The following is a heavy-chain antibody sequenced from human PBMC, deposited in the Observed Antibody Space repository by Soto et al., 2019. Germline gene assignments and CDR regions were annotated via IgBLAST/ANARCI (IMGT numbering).Heavy chain of an antibody. CDR3: ARSYDFWSPDYGMEG. V-gene: IGHV3-48*03. CDR2: ISSSGSTI. CDR1: GFTFSSYE. D-gene: IGHD3-3*01. Sequence: GRSLRLSCAASGFTFSSYEMNWVRQAPGKGLEWVSYISSSGSTIYYADSVKGRFTISRDNAKNSLYLQMNSLRAEDTAVYYCARSYDFWSPDYGMEGWGKGAKVTVS. J-gene: IGHJ6*04.